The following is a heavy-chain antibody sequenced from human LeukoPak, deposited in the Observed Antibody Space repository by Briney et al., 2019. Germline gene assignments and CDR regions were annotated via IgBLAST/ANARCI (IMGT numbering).Heavy chain of an antibody. CDR2: IYYSGST. J-gene: IGHJ5*02. D-gene: IGHD3-10*01. Sequence: PSETLSLTCAVSGGSISNYHWNWIRQPPGKGLEWIGYIYYSGSTNYSPSLKTRASISIGTSKNHFSLKLSSVTAADTAMYYCARGPRFGELLWHCFDPWGQGTLVTVSS. CDR1: GGSISNYH. V-gene: IGHV4-59*01. CDR3: ARGPRFGELLWHCFDP.